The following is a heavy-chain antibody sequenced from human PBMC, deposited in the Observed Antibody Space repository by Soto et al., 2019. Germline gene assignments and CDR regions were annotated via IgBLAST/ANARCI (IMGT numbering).Heavy chain of an antibody. CDR1: GGTFSTYV. V-gene: IGHV1-69*12. CDR2: IIPVFATT. D-gene: IGHD1-26*01. J-gene: IGHJ6*02. Sequence: QVQLVQSGAEVKKPGSSVKVSCKASGGTFSTYVISWVRQAPGQGLEWMGGIIPVFATTNYAQKFQGRVTIPADESSRTGYLELNSLRSEDTAVYYCARGRTAGAATDFYYYGMDVWGQGSSVTVSS. CDR3: ARGRTAGAATDFYYYGMDV.